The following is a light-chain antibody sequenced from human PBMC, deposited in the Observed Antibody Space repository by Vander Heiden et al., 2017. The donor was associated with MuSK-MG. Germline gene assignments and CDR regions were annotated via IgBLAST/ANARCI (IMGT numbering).Light chain of an antibody. V-gene: IGKV1-33*01. CDR2: DAS. CDR3: QQYDNLPLLT. J-gene: IGKJ4*01. CDR1: QDISNY. Sequence: DIQMTQSPSSLSASVGDRVTITCQASQDISNYLNWYQQKPGKAPKLLIYDASHLETGVPSRFSGSGSGTDFTFTISSLQPEAIATYYCQQYDNLPLLTFGGGTKVEIK.